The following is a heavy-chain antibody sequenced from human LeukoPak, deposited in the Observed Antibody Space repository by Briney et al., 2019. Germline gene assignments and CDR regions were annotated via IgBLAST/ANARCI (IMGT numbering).Heavy chain of an antibody. D-gene: IGHD6-19*01. CDR1: GGSISSYH. CDR3: ARAQWLAVDAFDI. CDR2: VSYSGST. J-gene: IGHJ3*02. Sequence: SETLSLTCTVSGGSISSYHWSWIRQPPGKGLELIGYVSYSGSTNYNPSLKSRVTISVDTSKNQFSLNLASLTAADTAVYYCARAQWLAVDAFDIWGRGTMVTVSS. V-gene: IGHV4-59*01.